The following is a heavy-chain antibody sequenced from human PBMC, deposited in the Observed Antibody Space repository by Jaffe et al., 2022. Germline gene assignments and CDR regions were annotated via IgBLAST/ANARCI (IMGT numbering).Heavy chain of an antibody. CDR2: ISAYNGNT. J-gene: IGHJ6*03. CDR3: ARAGYCSSTSCSRYYDFWSGYPFYYYYYMDV. V-gene: IGHV1-18*01. Sequence: QVQLVQSGAEVKKPGASVKVSCKASGYTFTSYGISWVRQAPGQGLEWMGWISAYNGNTNYAQKLQGRVTMTTDTSTSTAYMELRSLRSDDTAVYYCARAGYCSSTSCSRYYDFWSGYPFYYYYYMDVWGKGTTVTVSS. D-gene: IGHD2-2*01. CDR1: GYTFTSYG.